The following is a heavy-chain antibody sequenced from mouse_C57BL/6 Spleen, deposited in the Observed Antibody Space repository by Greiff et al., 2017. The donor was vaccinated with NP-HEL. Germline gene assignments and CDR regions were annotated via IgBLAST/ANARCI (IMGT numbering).Heavy chain of an antibody. V-gene: IGHV1-80*01. D-gene: IGHD3-2*02. CDR3: ARGGTAQAQAWFAY. CDR2: IYPGDGDT. Sequence: VKLMESGAELVKPGASVKISCKASGYAFSSYWMNWVKQRPGKGLEWIGQIYPGDGDTNYNGKFKGKATLTADKSSSTAYMQLSSLTSEDSAVYFCARGGTAQAQAWFAYWGQGTLVTVSA. J-gene: IGHJ3*01. CDR1: GYAFSSYW.